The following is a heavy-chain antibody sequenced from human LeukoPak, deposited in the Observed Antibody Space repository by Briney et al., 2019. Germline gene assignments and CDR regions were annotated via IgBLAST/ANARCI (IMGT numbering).Heavy chain of an antibody. V-gene: IGHV3-30*04. CDR3: AIMHGYYDGSGFWVQ. CDR2: ISYDGSNK. J-gene: IGHJ4*02. CDR1: GFTFSSYA. D-gene: IGHD3-22*01. Sequence: QPGGSLRLSCAASGFTFSSYAMHWVRQAPGKGLEWVAVISYDGSNKYYADSVEGRFTISRDNTRNTLYLQMNSLRDEDTGVYYCAIMHGYYDGSGFWVQWGQGTLVTVSS.